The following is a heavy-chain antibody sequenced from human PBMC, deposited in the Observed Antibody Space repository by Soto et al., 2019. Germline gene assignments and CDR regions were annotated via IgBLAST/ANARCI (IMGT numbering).Heavy chain of an antibody. CDR2: INHSGST. CDR3: ATRVYDSRGYYFFYFDS. CDR1: GGSFSFYY. J-gene: IGHJ4*02. D-gene: IGHD3-22*01. Sequence: QVQLHQWGAGLLKPSETLSLTCAVSGGSFSFYYWSWIRQPPGKELEWIGEINHSGSTNYNSSLKSRGNISVDTSKNQVSLKVSSVTSAATAVYYCATRVYDSRGYYFFYFDSWGQGTLVTVAS. V-gene: IGHV4-34*01.